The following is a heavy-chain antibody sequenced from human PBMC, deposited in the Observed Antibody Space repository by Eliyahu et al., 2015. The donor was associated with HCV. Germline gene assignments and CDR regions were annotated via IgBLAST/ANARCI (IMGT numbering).Heavy chain of an antibody. V-gene: IGHV4-34*01. J-gene: IGHJ4*02. D-gene: IGHD4-11*01. CDR1: GGSFSGYY. CDR3: ARGRVTGRHPFDY. CDR2: INHSGST. Sequence: QVQLQQWGAGLLKPSETLSLTXAVXGGSFSGYYXSWIRXPPGKGLEWIGEINHSGSTNYNPSLKSRVTISVDTSKNQFSLKLSSVTAADTAVYYCARGRVTGRHPFDYWGQGTLVTVSS.